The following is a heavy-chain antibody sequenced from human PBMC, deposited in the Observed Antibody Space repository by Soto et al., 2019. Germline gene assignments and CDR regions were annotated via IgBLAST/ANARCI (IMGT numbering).Heavy chain of an antibody. Sequence: PGESLKISCKGSGYSFTSYWIGWVRQMPGKGLEWMGIIYPGDSDTRYSPSFQGQVTISADKSISTAYLQWSSLKASDTAMYYCARLSGDIVVVVADNDAFDIWGQGTMVTVSS. CDR1: GYSFTSYW. D-gene: IGHD2-15*01. CDR3: ARLSGDIVVVVADNDAFDI. J-gene: IGHJ3*02. CDR2: IYPGDSDT. V-gene: IGHV5-51*01.